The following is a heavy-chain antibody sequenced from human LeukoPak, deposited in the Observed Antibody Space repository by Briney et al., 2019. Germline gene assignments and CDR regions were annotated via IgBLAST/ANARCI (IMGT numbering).Heavy chain of an antibody. J-gene: IGHJ4*02. CDR1: GFTFTSSA. D-gene: IGHD5-24*01. Sequence: ASVKVSCKASGFTFTSSAVQWVRQARGQRLEWIGWIVVGSGNTNYAQKFQKRVTITRDMSTSTAYMELSSLRSDDTAVYYCARGWIEMPTVYFDYWGQGTLVSVFS. V-gene: IGHV1-58*01. CDR3: ARGWIEMPTVYFDY. CDR2: IVVGSGNT.